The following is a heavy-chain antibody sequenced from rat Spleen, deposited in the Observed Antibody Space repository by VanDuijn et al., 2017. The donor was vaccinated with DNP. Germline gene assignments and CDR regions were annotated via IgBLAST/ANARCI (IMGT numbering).Heavy chain of an antibody. V-gene: IGHV3-1*01. D-gene: IGHD1-9*01. Sequence: EVQLQESGPGLVKPSQSLSLTCSVTGYSITSNYWGWIRKFPGNKMEWMGYISYSGSTSYSPSLKSRISITRDTSKNQFFLQVNSVTTEDTATYYCARWNYYGYNGFDYWGQGVMVTVSS. CDR1: GYSITSNY. CDR2: ISYSGST. J-gene: IGHJ2*01. CDR3: ARWNYYGYNGFDY.